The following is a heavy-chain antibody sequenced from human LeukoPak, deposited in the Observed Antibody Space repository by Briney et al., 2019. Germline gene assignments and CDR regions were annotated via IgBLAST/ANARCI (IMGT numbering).Heavy chain of an antibody. CDR3: ARSDCSRGGCPSFEY. D-gene: IGHD2-15*01. Sequence: ETLSLTCTVSGGSITTYYWSWIRQPAGKGLEWIGRMYSGSTNYSPSLKSRVTMSVDTSKNQFYLKLTSVTAADTAVYYCARSDCSRGGCPSFEYWGQGLLVTVSP. CDR1: GGSITTYY. CDR2: MYSGST. J-gene: IGHJ4*02. V-gene: IGHV4-4*07.